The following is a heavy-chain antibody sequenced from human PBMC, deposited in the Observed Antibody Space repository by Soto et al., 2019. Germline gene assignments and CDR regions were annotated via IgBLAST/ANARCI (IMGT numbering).Heavy chain of an antibody. CDR1: GFTVSSYA. CDR2: ISGSGGST. V-gene: IGHV3-23*01. D-gene: IGHD6-13*01. CDR3: AKDPEEQQLPQP. J-gene: IGHJ5*02. Sequence: GGSLRLSCAASGFTVSSYAMSWVRQAPGRGLEWVSAISGSGGSTYYADSVKGRFTISRDNSKNTLYLQMNSLRAEDTAVYYCAKDPEEQQLPQPWGQGTLVTVSS.